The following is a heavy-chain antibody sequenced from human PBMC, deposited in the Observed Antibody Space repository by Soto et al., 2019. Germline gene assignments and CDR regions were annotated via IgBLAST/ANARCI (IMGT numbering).Heavy chain of an antibody. Sequence: ASVKVSCKASGYTFTSYGISWVRQAPGQGLEWMGWISAYNGNTNYAQKLQGRVTMTTDTSTSTAYMELRSLRSDDTAVYYCARDSITMVRGPYYYYYGMDVWGQGTTGTVSS. CDR1: GYTFTSYG. J-gene: IGHJ6*02. V-gene: IGHV1-18*01. CDR3: ARDSITMVRGPYYYYYGMDV. CDR2: ISAYNGNT. D-gene: IGHD3-10*01.